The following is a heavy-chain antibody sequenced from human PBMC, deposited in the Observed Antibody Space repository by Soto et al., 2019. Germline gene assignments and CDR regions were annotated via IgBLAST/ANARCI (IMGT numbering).Heavy chain of an antibody. CDR1: GGSISSSSYY. D-gene: IGHD5-18*01. Sequence: SETLSLTCTVSGGSISSSSYYWGWIRQPPGKGLEWIGSIYYSGSTYYNPSLKSRVTISVDTSKNQFSLKLSSVTAADTAVYYCARTGVYSYGIKYFDYWGQGTLVTVSS. CDR3: ARTGVYSYGIKYFDY. V-gene: IGHV4-39*01. CDR2: IYYSGST. J-gene: IGHJ4*02.